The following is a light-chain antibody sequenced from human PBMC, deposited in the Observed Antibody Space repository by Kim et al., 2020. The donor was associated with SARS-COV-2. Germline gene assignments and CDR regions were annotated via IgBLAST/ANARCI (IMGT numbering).Light chain of an antibody. J-gene: IGLJ3*02. CDR1: SGHGSYA. V-gene: IGLV4-69*01. Sequence: QPVLTQSPSASASLGASVKLTCTLSSGHGSYAIAWHQQQTEKGPRYLMTLNSDGRHSKGDGSPDRFSGSSSGAQRYLTISSLQSEDEADYYCQTWGTGIHWVFGGGTQLTVL. CDR3: QTWGTGIHWV. CDR2: LNSDGRH.